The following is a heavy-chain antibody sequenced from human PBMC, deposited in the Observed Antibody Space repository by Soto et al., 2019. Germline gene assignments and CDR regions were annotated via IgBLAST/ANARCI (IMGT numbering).Heavy chain of an antibody. CDR2: IKSKTDSETT. CDR1: GFTFSNAW. CDR3: TTDVVVAASSRDY. Sequence: GGSLRLSCAASGFTFSNAWMRWVRHAPGKGLEWVGGIKSKTDSETTDYAANVKGRFTRSRDNSKNTLYLQRNSLKTEDTSVYYCTTDVVVAASSRDYWGQGTLVTVSS. J-gene: IGHJ4*02. V-gene: IGHV3-15*01. D-gene: IGHD2-15*01.